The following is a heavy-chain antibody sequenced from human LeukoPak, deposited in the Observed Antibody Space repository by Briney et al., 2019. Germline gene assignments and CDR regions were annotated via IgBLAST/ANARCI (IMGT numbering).Heavy chain of an antibody. V-gene: IGHV3-53*01. CDR1: GFTVSSNY. CDR3: ARAVSSSWYPAFDI. CDR2: IYSGGSA. J-gene: IGHJ3*02. Sequence: GGSLRLSCAASGFTVSSNYMSWVRQAPGKGLEWVSLIYSGGSAYYTDSVKGRFTISRDNSKNTLYLQMNSLRAEDTAVYYCARAVSSSWYPAFDIWGQGTMVTVSS. D-gene: IGHD6-13*01.